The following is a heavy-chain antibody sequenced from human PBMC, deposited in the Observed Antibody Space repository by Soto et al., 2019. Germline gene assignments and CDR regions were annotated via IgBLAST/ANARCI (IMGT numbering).Heavy chain of an antibody. CDR2: ISAYNGNT. Sequence: ASVKVSCKASGYTFTSYGISWVRQAPGQGLEWMGWISAYNGNTNYAQKLQGRVTMTTDTSTSTAYMELRSLRSDDTAVYYCARGSNYDFWSGPPYFDYWGQGTLVTVSS. D-gene: IGHD3-3*01. CDR1: GYTFTSYG. V-gene: IGHV1-18*01. J-gene: IGHJ4*02. CDR3: ARGSNYDFWSGPPYFDY.